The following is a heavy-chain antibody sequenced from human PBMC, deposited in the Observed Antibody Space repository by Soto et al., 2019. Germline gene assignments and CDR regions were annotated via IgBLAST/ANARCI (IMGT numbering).Heavy chain of an antibody. CDR1: GYRFTSYW. CDR2: IDPSDSYT. D-gene: IGHD3-22*01. V-gene: IGHV5-10-1*01. CDR3: ARHVWYYYDSSGYYPDY. Sequence: SGESLKISCKCSGYRFTSYWISWVRQMPGKGLEWMGRIDPSDSYTNYSPSFQGHVTISADKSISTAYLQWSSLKASDTAMYYCARHVWYYYDSSGYYPDYWGQGTLVTVPQ. J-gene: IGHJ4*02.